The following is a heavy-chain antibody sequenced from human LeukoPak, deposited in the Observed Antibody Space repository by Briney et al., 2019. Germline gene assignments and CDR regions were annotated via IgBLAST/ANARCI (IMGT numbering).Heavy chain of an antibody. CDR1: GFTFSDYY. V-gene: IGHV3-11*01. J-gene: IGHJ5*02. CDR2: ISSSGSTI. Sequence: PGGSLGLSCAASGFTFSDYYMSWIRQAPGKGLEWVSYISSSGSTIYYADSVKGRFTISRDNAKNSLYLQMNSLRAEDTAVYYCARVERESSSWLLTPFDPWGQGTLVTVSS. D-gene: IGHD6-13*01. CDR3: ARVERESSSWLLTPFDP.